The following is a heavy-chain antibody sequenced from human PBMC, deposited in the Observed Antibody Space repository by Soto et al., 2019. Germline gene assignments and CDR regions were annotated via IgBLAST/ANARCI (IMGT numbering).Heavy chain of an antibody. D-gene: IGHD5-12*01. J-gene: IGHJ4*02. Sequence: GGSLRLSCEASGFTFSSYSMNWVRQAPGKGLEWVSYISSSSSGIYYADSVKGRFTISRDNAKSSLYLQMNSLRAEDTAIYYCASSRAGPTTSYFDSWGQGTLVTVS. CDR2: ISSSSSGI. CDR3: ASSRAGPTTSYFDS. V-gene: IGHV3-48*01. CDR1: GFTFSSYS.